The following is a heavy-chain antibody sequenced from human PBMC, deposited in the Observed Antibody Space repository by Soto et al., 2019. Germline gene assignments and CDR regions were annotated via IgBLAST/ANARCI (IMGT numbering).Heavy chain of an antibody. CDR1: GDSISNYY. D-gene: IGHD3-9*01. Sequence: QVQLQESGPGLLKPSETLSLTCTVSGDSISNYYWSWIRQPPGKGLEWIAYINYSGSTNYSPSLRSRFTISLDTSKKQFFLNLTSVTAADTAVYYCARDRRFSDWSQWAFDIWGQGTMVTVSS. CDR3: ARDRRFSDWSQWAFDI. J-gene: IGHJ3*02. V-gene: IGHV4-59*01. CDR2: INYSGST.